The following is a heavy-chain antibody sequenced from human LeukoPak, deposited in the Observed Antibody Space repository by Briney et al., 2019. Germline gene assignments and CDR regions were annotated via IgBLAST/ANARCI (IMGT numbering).Heavy chain of an antibody. D-gene: IGHD2-2*01. CDR2: INPNTGGT. CDR3: ARALVPAAQRLSS. J-gene: IGHJ5*02. Sequence: GASVKASCKASGYTFTGYYLHWVRQAPGQGLEWMGWINPNTGGTNYAQNFQGRVTMTRDTSISTAYMEVTRLRSDDTAVYYCARALVPAAQRLSSWGQGTLVTVSS. V-gene: IGHV1-2*02. CDR1: GYTFTGYY.